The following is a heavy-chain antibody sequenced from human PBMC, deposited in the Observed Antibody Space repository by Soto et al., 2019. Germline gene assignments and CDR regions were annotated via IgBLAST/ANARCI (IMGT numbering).Heavy chain of an antibody. CDR3: ARVSGSYYYGMDV. V-gene: IGHV4-4*02. CDR1: GGSISSSNW. J-gene: IGHJ6*02. CDR2: IYHSGST. D-gene: IGHD1-26*01. Sequence: QVQLQESGPGLVKPSGTLSLTCAVSGGSISSSNWWSWVRQPPGKGLEWIGEIYHSGSTNYNPSLRSRVPISVDKSKNHLSLKLSSVTAADTAVYYCARVSGSYYYGMDVWGQGTTVTVSS.